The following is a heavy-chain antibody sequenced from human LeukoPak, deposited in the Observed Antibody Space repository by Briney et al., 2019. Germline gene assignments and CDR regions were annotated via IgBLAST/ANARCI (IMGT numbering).Heavy chain of an antibody. J-gene: IGHJ4*02. CDR3: AKTTTGYSSGRYPGWPVDY. D-gene: IGHD6-19*01. CDR1: GFTFSSYA. CDR2: IFGSGGST. Sequence: GGSLRLSCAASGFTFSSYAMYWVRQAPGKGLEWVSGIFGSGGSTRYADSVKGRFTISRDNSKNTVYLQMNSLRAEDTAVYYCAKTTTGYSSGRYPGWPVDYWGQGTLVTVSS. V-gene: IGHV3-23*01.